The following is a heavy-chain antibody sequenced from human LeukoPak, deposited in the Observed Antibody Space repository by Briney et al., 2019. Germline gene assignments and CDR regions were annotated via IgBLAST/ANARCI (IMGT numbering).Heavy chain of an antibody. Sequence: SETLSLTCAVYGGSFSGHYWSWIRQPPGKGLEWIGEINHSGSTNYNPSLKSRVTILVDTSKNQFSLKLSSVTASDTAVYYCAREVQHYAGSVYDHDAFDIWGQGTMVTVSS. CDR1: GGSFSGHY. CDR2: INHSGST. CDR3: AREVQHYAGSVYDHDAFDI. D-gene: IGHD3-22*01. J-gene: IGHJ3*02. V-gene: IGHV4-34*01.